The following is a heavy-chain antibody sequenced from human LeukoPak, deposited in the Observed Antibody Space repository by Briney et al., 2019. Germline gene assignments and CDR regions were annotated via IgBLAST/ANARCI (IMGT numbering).Heavy chain of an antibody. Sequence: PGGSLRLSCAASGFTFSSYGMHWVRQAPGKGLEWVAVISYDESNKYYADSVKGRFTISRDNSKNTLYLQMNNLRADDTAVYYCARVIVGAPWGPFDYWGQGTLVTVSS. CDR1: GFTFSSYG. CDR3: ARVIVGAPWGPFDY. V-gene: IGHV3-30*03. D-gene: IGHD1-26*01. J-gene: IGHJ4*02. CDR2: ISYDESNK.